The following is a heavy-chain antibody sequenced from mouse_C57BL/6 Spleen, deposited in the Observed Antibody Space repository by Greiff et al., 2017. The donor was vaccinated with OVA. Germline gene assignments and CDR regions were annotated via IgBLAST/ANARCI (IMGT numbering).Heavy chain of an antibody. CDR2: ISSGGSYT. CDR3: ARHEGYYFDY. Sequence: DVMLVESGGDLVKPGGSLKLSCAASGFTFSSYGMSWVRQTPDKRLEWVATISSGGSYTYYPDSVKGRFTISRDNAKNTLYLQMSSLKSEDTAMYYCARHEGYYFDYWGQGTTLTVSS. CDR1: GFTFSSYG. J-gene: IGHJ2*01. V-gene: IGHV5-6*02.